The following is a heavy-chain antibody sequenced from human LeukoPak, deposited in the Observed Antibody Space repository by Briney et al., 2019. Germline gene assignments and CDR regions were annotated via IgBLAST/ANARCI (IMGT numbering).Heavy chain of an antibody. D-gene: IGHD3-22*01. V-gene: IGHV4-59*11. CDR1: GGSLSTHH. CDR2: ISDSGST. Sequence: SETLSLTCVVSGGSLSTHHWSWIRQSPGRGLEWIGYISDSGSTNYNPSLKSRVTISVDTSKNQFSLMLSSVTAADTAVYYCARGYDSSAYYPFNYWGQGTLVTVSS. J-gene: IGHJ4*02. CDR3: ARGYDSSAYYPFNY.